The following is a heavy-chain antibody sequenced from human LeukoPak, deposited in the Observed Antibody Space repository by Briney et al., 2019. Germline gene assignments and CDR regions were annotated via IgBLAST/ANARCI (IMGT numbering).Heavy chain of an antibody. D-gene: IGHD3-16*01. CDR3: VAMLY. CDR2: MYSDGTT. CDR1: GVTVSINY. J-gene: IGHJ4*02. Sequence: GGSLRLSCAAAGVTVSINYMSWVRQVPGRGLEWVSMMYSDGTTHYLDSVKGRFTISRDNSKNTLYLQMNSLRVEDTAVYYCVAMLYWGQGTLVTVSS. V-gene: IGHV3-53*01.